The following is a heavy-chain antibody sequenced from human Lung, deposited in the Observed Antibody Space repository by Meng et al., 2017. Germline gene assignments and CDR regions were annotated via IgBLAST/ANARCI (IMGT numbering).Heavy chain of an antibody. CDR2: ISSDSRYI. D-gene: IGHD2-15*01. J-gene: IGHJ4*02. CDR3: ARFETVGVATGDF. Sequence: EVQLVESGGGLVTPGGSLRLSCAASGFTFSNYSMNWVRQAPGKGLEWVSSISSDSRYIFSADSVKGRFTISRDNAKNSLYLQMNSLSPEDTAVFYCARFETVGVATGDFWGQGTLVTVSS. V-gene: IGHV3-21*01. CDR1: GFTFSNYS.